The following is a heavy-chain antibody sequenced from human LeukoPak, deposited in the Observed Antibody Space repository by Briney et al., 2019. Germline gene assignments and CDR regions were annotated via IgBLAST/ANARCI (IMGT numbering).Heavy chain of an antibody. D-gene: IGHD2-2*01. Sequence: GGSLRLSCAASGFTFSSYWMHWVRQAPGKGLEWVANIKQDGSEKYYVDSVKGRFTISRDNAKNSLYLQMNSLRAEDTAVYYCAANIVVVPAPDYWGQGTLVTVSS. V-gene: IGHV3-7*01. CDR2: IKQDGSEK. J-gene: IGHJ4*02. CDR3: AANIVVVPAPDY. CDR1: GFTFSSYW.